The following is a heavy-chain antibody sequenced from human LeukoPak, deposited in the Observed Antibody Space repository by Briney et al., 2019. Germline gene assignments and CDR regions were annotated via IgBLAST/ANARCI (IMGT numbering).Heavy chain of an antibody. V-gene: IGHV4-61*02. CDR1: GGSISSGSYY. J-gene: IGHJ4*02. CDR2: IYTSGST. D-gene: IGHD1-26*01. CDR3: ARGGSYLGHCDY. Sequence: SQTLSLTCTVSGGSISSGSYYWSWIRQPAGKGLEWIGRIYTSGSTNYNPSLKSRVTISVDTSKNQFSLKLSSVTAAGTAVYYCARGGSYLGHCDYWGQGTLVTVSS.